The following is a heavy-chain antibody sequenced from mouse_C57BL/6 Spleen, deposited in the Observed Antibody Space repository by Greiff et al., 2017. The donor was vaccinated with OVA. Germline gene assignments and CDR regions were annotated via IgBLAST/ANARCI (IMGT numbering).Heavy chain of an antibody. CDR1: GFTFSSYA. D-gene: IGHD2-5*01. V-gene: IGHV5-4*01. Sequence: EVKLMESGGGLVKPGGSLKLSCAASGFTFSSYAMSWVRQTPEKRLEWVATISDGGSYTYYPDNVKGRFTISRDNAKNNLYLQMSHLKSEDTAMYYCARDALYSNYGYFDVWGTGTTVTVSS. CDR3: ARDALYSNYGYFDV. CDR2: ISDGGSYT. J-gene: IGHJ1*03.